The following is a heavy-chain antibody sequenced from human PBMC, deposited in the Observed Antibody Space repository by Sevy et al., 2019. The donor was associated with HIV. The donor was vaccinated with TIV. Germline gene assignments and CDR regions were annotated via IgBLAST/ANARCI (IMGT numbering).Heavy chain of an antibody. Sequence: ASVKVSCKVSGYSVSDLSIHWVRQAPGKGLEWMGGYDPEDGETIYAQKFQGRVTMTEDTSTDTAYMELSSLRSEDTAVYYCGTSPDYYDSSRDAFDIWGQGTMVTVSS. CDR1: GYSVSDLS. CDR2: YDPEDGET. D-gene: IGHD3-22*01. J-gene: IGHJ3*02. V-gene: IGHV1-24*01. CDR3: GTSPDYYDSSRDAFDI.